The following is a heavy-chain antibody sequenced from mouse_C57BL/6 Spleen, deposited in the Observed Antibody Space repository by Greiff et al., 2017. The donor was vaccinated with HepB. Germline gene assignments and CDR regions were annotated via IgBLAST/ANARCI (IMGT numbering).Heavy chain of an antibody. J-gene: IGHJ4*01. CDR2: ISNGGGST. CDR3: ARGGSNYFYAMDY. V-gene: IGHV5-12*01. Sequence: DVKLVESGGGLVQPGGSLKLSCAASGFTFSDYYMYWVRQTPEKRLEWVAYISNGGGSTYYPDTVKGRFTISRDNAQNTLYLQMSRLQSEDTAMYYCARGGSNYFYAMDYWGQGTSVTVSS. CDR1: GFTFSDYY. D-gene: IGHD2-5*01.